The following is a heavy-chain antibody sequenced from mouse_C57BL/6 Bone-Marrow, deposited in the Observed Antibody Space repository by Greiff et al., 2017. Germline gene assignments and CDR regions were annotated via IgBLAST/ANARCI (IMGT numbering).Heavy chain of an antibody. Sequence: QVQLQQPGAELVMPGASVKLSCKASGYTFTSYWMHWVKQRPGQGLEWIGEIDTSDSYTNYNQQFKGKSTLTVDKSSSTAYMQLSSLTSEDSAVYYCARGITTVVANWYFAVWGTGTTVTVSS. D-gene: IGHD1-1*01. CDR1: GYTFTSYW. CDR2: IDTSDSYT. V-gene: IGHV1-69*01. J-gene: IGHJ1*03. CDR3: ARGITTVVANWYFAV.